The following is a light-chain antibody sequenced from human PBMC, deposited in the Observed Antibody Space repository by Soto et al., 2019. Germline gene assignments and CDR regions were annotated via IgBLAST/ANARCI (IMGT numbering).Light chain of an antibody. V-gene: IGKV1-5*03. CDR2: KAS. CDR3: QHYTSYSEA. CDR1: QTISSW. J-gene: IGKJ1*01. Sequence: DIQMTQSPSTLSGSVGDRVTITCRASQTISSWLAWYQQKPGKAPKLLIYKASTLKSGVPSRFSGSGSGTEFPLTISSRQPDDFATYYCQHYTSYSEASAQGTRCTSN.